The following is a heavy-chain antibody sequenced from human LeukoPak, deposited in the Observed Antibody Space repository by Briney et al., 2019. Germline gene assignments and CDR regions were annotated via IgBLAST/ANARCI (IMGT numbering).Heavy chain of an antibody. V-gene: IGHV3-33*01. Sequence: PGRSLRLSCAASGFTFSSYGMNWVRQAPGKGLEWVAVIWYDGSNKYYADSVKGRFTISRDNSKNTLYLQMNSLRAEDTAVYYCGAQGGMAGNGWFDPWGQGTLVTVSS. CDR3: GAQGGMAGNGWFDP. CDR1: GFTFSSYG. J-gene: IGHJ5*02. D-gene: IGHD6-19*01. CDR2: IWYDGSNK.